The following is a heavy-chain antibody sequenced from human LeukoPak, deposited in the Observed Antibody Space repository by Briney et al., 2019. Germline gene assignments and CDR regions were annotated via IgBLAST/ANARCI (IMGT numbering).Heavy chain of an antibody. J-gene: IGHJ4*02. CDR3: ARGSDYYDSSGYYWFDY. V-gene: IGHV3-48*03. D-gene: IGHD3-22*01. CDR2: ISSTGTTI. CDR1: GFTFSSYE. Sequence: GGSLRLSCAASGFTFSSYEMNWVRQAPGKGLEWVSYISSTGTTIYYADSVKGRFTISRDNSKNTLYLQMNSLRAEDTAVYYCARGSDYYDSSGYYWFDYWGQGTLVTVSS.